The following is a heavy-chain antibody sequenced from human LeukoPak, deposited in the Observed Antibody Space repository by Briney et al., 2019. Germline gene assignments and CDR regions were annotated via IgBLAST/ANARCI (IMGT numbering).Heavy chain of an antibody. CDR2: ISSSSYI. J-gene: IGHJ3*02. CDR1: GFTFSSYS. Sequence: GGSLRLSCAASGFTFSSYSMNWVRQAPGKGLEWVSSISSSSYIYYADSVKGRFTISRDNAKNSLYLQMNSLRAEDTAVYYCARAQEMATMNDAFDIWGQGTMVTVSS. CDR3: ARAQEMATMNDAFDI. V-gene: IGHV3-21*01. D-gene: IGHD5-24*01.